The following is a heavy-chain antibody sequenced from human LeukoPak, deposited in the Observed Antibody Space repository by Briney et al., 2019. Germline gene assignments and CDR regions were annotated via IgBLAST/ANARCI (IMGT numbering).Heavy chain of an antibody. V-gene: IGHV3-23*01. Sequence: GGSLRLSCAASGFTFSSYSMSWASHAPGEGMEWVSAISGSGGSTYYADSVKGRFTIPRDNSKNTLYLQMNSLRAEDTAVYYCAKVGATTQFDYWGQGTLVTVSS. CDR2: ISGSGGST. CDR3: AKVGATTQFDY. J-gene: IGHJ4*02. D-gene: IGHD1-26*01. CDR1: GFTFSSYS.